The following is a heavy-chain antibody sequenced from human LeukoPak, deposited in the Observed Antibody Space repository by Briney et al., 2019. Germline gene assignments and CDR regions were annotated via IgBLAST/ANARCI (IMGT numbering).Heavy chain of an antibody. J-gene: IGHJ4*02. D-gene: IGHD1-1*01. CDR3: ARGNLQNEGFDY. CDR1: GYTFTSYD. CDR2: MNPNSGST. V-gene: IGHV1-8*01. Sequence: ASVKVSCKASGYTFTSYDINWVRQATGQGLEWMGWMNPNSGSTGYAQKFQGRVTMTRNTSISTAYMELSSLRSEDTAVYYCARGNLQNEGFDYWGQGTLVTVSS.